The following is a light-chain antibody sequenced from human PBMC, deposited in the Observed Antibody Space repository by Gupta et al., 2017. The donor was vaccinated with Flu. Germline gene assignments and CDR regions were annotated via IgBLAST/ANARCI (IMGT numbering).Light chain of an antibody. Sequence: NFMLTQPHSVSESPGKTVTISCTRSSGGIASNYVQWYQQRPGSSPTTVIYEDTQRPSGVPDRFSGSIDSSSNSASRTISGLKTEDEADYYCQSYDSSNHWVFGGGTKLTVL. CDR3: QSYDSSNHWV. CDR2: EDT. V-gene: IGLV6-57*01. J-gene: IGLJ3*02. CDR1: SGGIASNY.